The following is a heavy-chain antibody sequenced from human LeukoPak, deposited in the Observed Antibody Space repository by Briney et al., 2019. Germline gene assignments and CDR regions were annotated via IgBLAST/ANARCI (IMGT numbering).Heavy chain of an antibody. CDR3: ARARVGAWRPLFDY. J-gene: IGHJ4*02. V-gene: IGHV1-46*01. CDR1: GYTFTSYG. CDR2: INPSGGST. Sequence: GASVKVSCKASGYTFTSYGISWVRQAPGQGLEWMGIINPSGGSTSYAQKFQGRVTMTRDTSTSTVYMELSSLRSEDTAVYYCARARVGAWRPLFDYWGQGTLVTVSS. D-gene: IGHD1-26*01.